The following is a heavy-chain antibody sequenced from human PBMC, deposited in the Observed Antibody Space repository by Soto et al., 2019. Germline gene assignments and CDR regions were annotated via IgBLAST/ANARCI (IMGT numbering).Heavy chain of an antibody. CDR2: IDPSDSYT. V-gene: IGHV5-10-1*01. CDR3: ARRAYYDSSGYYYKDY. J-gene: IGHJ4*02. Sequence: GESLKISCKGSGYSFTSYWISWVRQMPGKGLEWMGRIDPSDSYTNYSPSFQGHVTISADKSISTAYLQWSSLKASDTAMYYCARRAYYDSSGYYYKDYWGQGTLVTVSS. CDR1: GYSFTSYW. D-gene: IGHD3-22*01.